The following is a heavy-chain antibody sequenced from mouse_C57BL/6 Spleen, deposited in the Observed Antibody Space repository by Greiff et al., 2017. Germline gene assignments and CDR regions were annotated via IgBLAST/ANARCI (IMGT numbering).Heavy chain of an antibody. CDR1: GYTFTSYW. V-gene: IGHV1-72*01. J-gene: IGHJ3*01. D-gene: IGHD2-4*01. Sequence: QVQLQQSGAELVKPGASVKLSCKASGYTFTSYWMHWVKQRPGRGLEWIGRIDPNSGGTKYNEKFKSKATLTGDKPSSTAYMQLSSLTSEDAAVYYCARSPYDYDGAWFAYWCQGTLVTVSA. CDR2: IDPNSGGT. CDR3: ARSPYDYDGAWFAY.